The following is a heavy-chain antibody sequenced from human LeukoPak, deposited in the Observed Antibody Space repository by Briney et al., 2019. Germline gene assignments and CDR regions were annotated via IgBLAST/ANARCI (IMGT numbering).Heavy chain of an antibody. CDR3: AREAMGYADY. Sequence: SETLSLTCTVSGGSISSGSDYWSWIRQPAGKGLEWIGRIYTSGSTNYNPSLKSRLTISVDTSKNQFSLKLSSVTAADTAVYYCAREAMGYADYWGQGTLVTVSS. J-gene: IGHJ4*02. V-gene: IGHV4-61*02. D-gene: IGHD5-18*01. CDR2: IYTSGST. CDR1: GGSISSGSDY.